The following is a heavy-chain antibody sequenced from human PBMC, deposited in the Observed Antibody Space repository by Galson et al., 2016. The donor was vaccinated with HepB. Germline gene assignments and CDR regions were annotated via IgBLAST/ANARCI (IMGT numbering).Heavy chain of an antibody. Sequence: SLRLSCAASGFTFSSYAMSWVRQAPGKGLEWVSGISGSGYSTFYADSVQGRFTISRDNSKSTLDLQMNSLRAEDTAVYYCAKAEGLSASGYWLADSWGQGTLVTVSS. CDR1: GFTFSSYA. CDR2: ISGSGYST. CDR3: AKAEGLSASGYWLADS. V-gene: IGHV3-23*01. D-gene: IGHD5-12*01. J-gene: IGHJ4*02.